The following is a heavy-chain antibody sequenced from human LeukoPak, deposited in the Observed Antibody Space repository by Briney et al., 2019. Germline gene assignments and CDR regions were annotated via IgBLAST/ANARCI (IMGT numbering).Heavy chain of an antibody. CDR1: GYRFTNNY. CDR2: INPSGGNT. V-gene: IGHV1-46*01. Sequence: PGASVKVSCKTSGYRFTNNYMHWVRQAPGQGLEWMGIINPSGGNTNYAQKFQGRVTMTGDTSTSTVYMELSSLRSDDTAVYFCARDQGLTGYFDYWGQGTLVTVSS. D-gene: IGHD3-9*01. CDR3: ARDQGLTGYFDY. J-gene: IGHJ4*02.